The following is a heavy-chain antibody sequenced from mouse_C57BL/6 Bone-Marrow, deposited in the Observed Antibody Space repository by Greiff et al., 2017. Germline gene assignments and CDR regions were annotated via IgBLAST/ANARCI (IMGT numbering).Heavy chain of an antibody. CDR2: IDPADSDP. CDR3: AIPGDGYFDY. CDR1: GFTFTSYW. Sequence: VQLQQPGAELVKPGASVKLSCKASGFTFTSYWMQWVKQRPGQGLEWIGEIDPADSDPTYNQKFKGKATLTVDTSSSTAYMQLSSLTSEDSAVYYCAIPGDGYFDYWGQGTTVTVSS. D-gene: IGHD2-3*01. V-gene: IGHV1-50*01. J-gene: IGHJ2*01.